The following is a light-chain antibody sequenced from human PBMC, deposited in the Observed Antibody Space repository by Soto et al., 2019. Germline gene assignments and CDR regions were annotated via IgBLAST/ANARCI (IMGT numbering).Light chain of an antibody. J-gene: IGKJ1*01. CDR2: GAS. V-gene: IGKV1-6*01. CDR3: LKDYNYPWK. Sequence: AIQMTPSQSSLSASVLDIVTITFRASQGIRNDLDWFQQEPGKAPNLLIYGASTLQSGVPSRFSGSGSGTDFTLTISSLQPEDFATYYCLKDYNYPWKFGQGTKVDIK. CDR1: QGIRND.